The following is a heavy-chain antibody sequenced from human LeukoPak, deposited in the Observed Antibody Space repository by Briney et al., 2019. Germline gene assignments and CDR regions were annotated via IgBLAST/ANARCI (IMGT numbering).Heavy chain of an antibody. CDR2: ISSSSTYI. V-gene: IGHV3-21*01. CDR3: ARGYDDSQLSPFDY. D-gene: IGHD4-17*01. CDR1: GFTFSNYI. J-gene: IGHJ4*02. Sequence: GGSLRLSCAASGFTFSNYIMNWVRQAPGKGLEWVSSISSSSTYIYYADSVKGRFTISRDNSKNTLYLQMNSLRAEDTAVYYCARGYDDSQLSPFDYWGQGTLVTVSS.